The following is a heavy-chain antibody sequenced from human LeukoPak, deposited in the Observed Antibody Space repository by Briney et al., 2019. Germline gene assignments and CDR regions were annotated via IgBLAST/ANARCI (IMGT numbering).Heavy chain of an antibody. J-gene: IGHJ4*02. CDR3: ARWRGSSCDLSDDY. CDR1: GFTFSGHS. V-gene: IGHV3-21*01. CDR2: FSSGSDHI. Sequence: PGGSLRLSCVASGFTFSGHSMNWVRQAPGKGLEWVASFSSGSDHIYYADSVEGRFTIPRANARDSLYLQIDSLRGEDTAVFYCARWRGSSCDLSDDYWGQGALVTVSS. D-gene: IGHD2-15*01.